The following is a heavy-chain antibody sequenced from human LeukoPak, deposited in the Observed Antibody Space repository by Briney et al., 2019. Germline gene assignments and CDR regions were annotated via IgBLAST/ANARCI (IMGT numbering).Heavy chain of an antibody. CDR3: ASTVVTPEDAFDI. Sequence: SETLSLTCTVSGGSISSYYWGWIRQPPGKGVEWVGYIYYSGSTNYNSSLKSRVTISVDTSKNQFSLKLSSVTAADAAVYYCASTVVTPEDAFDIWGQGTMVTVSS. D-gene: IGHD4-23*01. CDR1: GGSISSYY. CDR2: IYYSGST. V-gene: IGHV4-59*01. J-gene: IGHJ3*02.